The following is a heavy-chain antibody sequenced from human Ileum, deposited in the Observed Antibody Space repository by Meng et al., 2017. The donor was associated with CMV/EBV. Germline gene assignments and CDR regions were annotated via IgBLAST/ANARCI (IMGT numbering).Heavy chain of an antibody. D-gene: IGHD4-17*01. CDR1: GGSISSGGFY. CDR2: IYYSGST. Sequence: QGGLQGSGPGVVRPPQTLSLSGTVPGGSISSGGFYWSWIRQNPGKGLEWIGYIYYSGSTYYNPSLRSRVAISIDTSKNQFSLKLTSVTAADTAVYFCARTNYGDYNWFDPWGQGTLVTVSS. CDR3: ARTNYGDYNWFDP. J-gene: IGHJ5*02. V-gene: IGHV4-31*03.